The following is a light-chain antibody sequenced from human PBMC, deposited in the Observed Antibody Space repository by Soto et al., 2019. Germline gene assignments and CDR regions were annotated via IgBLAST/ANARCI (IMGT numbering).Light chain of an antibody. J-gene: IGKJ2*01. Sequence: DIQMTQSPSTLSASVGDSVTITCRASERMSGWLAWYQQKPGIPPKLLIYGASSRATGVPNRFSGSGSGTDFTLTIGSLEPEDFAVYYCHQYGLLPRHPFGQGTKLEIK. CDR1: ERMSGW. V-gene: IGKV1-5*01. CDR3: HQYGLLPRHP. CDR2: GAS.